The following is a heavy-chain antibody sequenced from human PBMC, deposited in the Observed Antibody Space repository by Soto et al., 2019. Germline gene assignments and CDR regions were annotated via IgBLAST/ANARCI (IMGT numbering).Heavy chain of an antibody. Sequence: EVQLVESGGGVVRPGGSLRLSCAASGCSFDDYGMSWVRQGPGKGLEWVSGMNWNGGSTSYADSVKGRFTISRDNAKNSLYLQMNSLRAEDTALYYCARWNADYGYYYYGMDVWGQGTTVIVSS. J-gene: IGHJ6*02. V-gene: IGHV3-20*04. D-gene: IGHD4-17*01. CDR2: MNWNGGST. CDR3: ARWNADYGYYYYGMDV. CDR1: GCSFDDYG.